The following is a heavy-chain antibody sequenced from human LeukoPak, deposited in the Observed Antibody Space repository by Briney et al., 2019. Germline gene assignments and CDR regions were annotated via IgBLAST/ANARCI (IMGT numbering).Heavy chain of an antibody. V-gene: IGHV3-48*03. Sequence: PGRSLRLSCAASGFTFSRYEMNWVRQAPGKGLEWVSYISSSGSTIYYTESVQGRFTISRDNAKNSLYLQMNTLRAEDTAVYYCARDPLGIQLWLRSYFDYWGQGTLVTVSS. J-gene: IGHJ4*02. CDR3: ARDPLGIQLWLRSYFDY. CDR1: GFTFSRYE. D-gene: IGHD5-18*01. CDR2: ISSSGSTI.